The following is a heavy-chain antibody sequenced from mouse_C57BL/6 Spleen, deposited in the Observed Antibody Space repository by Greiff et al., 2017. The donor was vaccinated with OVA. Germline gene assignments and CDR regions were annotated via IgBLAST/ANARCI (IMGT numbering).Heavy chain of an antibody. CDR2: INPYNGGT. CDR1: GYTFTDYY. D-gene: IGHD3-3*01. V-gene: IGHV1-19*01. Sequence: VQLQQSGPVLVKPGASVKMSCKASGYTFTDYYMNWVKQSHGKSLEWIGVINPYNGGTSYNQKFKGKATLTVDKSSSTAYMELTSLTSEDSAVYYCARGGDRGYFDYWGQGTTLTVSS. CDR3: ARGGDRGYFDY. J-gene: IGHJ2*01.